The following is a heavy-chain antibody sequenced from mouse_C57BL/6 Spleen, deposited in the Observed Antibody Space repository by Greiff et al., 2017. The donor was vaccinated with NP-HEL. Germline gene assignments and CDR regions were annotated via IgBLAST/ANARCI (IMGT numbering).Heavy chain of an antibody. J-gene: IGHJ4*01. Sequence: EVQGVESGGGLVKPGGSLKLSCAASGFTFSDYGMHWVRQAPEKGLEWVAYISSGSSTIYYADTVKGRFTISRDNAKNTLFLQMTSLRSEDTAMYYCARDTTVVRGYAMDYWGQGTSVTVSS. CDR1: GFTFSDYG. D-gene: IGHD1-1*01. CDR2: ISSGSSTI. CDR3: ARDTTVVRGYAMDY. V-gene: IGHV5-17*01.